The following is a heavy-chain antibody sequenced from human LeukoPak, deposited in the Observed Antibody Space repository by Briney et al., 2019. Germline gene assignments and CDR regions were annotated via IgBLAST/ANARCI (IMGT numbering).Heavy chain of an antibody. V-gene: IGHV4-39*01. CDR3: ARPHSASWYAS. CDR2: IYYSGST. D-gene: IGHD2-2*01. Sequence: SETLSLTCTVSGGSISSSSYYWGWIRQPPGKGLEWIGSIYYSGSTCYNPSLKSRVTISVDTSKNQFSLKLSSVTAADTAVYYCARPHSASWYASWGQGTLVTVSS. J-gene: IGHJ5*02. CDR1: GGSISSSSYY.